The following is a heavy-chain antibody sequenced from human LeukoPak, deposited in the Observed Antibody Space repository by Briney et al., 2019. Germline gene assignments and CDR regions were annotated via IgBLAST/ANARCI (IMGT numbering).Heavy chain of an antibody. CDR3: ARGDILTGYFSAGNWFDP. CDR2: ISSSSSYI. D-gene: IGHD3-9*01. J-gene: IGHJ5*02. CDR1: RFTFSSYS. Sequence: PGGSLRLSCAASRFTFSSYSMNWVRQAPGKGLEWVSSISSSSSYIYYADSVKGRFTISRDNAKNSLYLQMNSLRAEDTAVYYCARGDILTGYFSAGNWFDPWGQGTLVTVSS. V-gene: IGHV3-21*01.